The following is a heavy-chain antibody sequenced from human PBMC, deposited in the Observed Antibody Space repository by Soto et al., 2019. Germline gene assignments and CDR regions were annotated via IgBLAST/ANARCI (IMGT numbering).Heavy chain of an antibody. D-gene: IGHD2-2*02. V-gene: IGHV4-39*01. CDR1: GGSISSSSYY. Sequence: LSLTCTVSGGSISSSSYYWGWIRQPPGKGLEWIGSIYYSGSTYYNPSLKSRVTISVDTSKNQLSLRLSSVTAADAAVYYCARHWAGYCSSTSCYKFDPWGLGTLVTVSS. CDR3: ARHWAGYCSSTSCYKFDP. J-gene: IGHJ5*02. CDR2: IYYSGST.